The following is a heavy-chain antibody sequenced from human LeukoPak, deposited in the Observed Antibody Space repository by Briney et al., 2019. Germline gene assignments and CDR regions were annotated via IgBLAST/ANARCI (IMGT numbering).Heavy chain of an antibody. Sequence: GGSLRLSCAASGFTFSSYSMNWVRQAPGKGLEWVSSISSSSSYIYYADSVKGRFTISRDNAKNSLYLQMNSLRAVDTAVYYCARKGVYCSSTSCQIPYGMDVWGQGTSVTVSS. CDR3: ARKGVYCSSTSCQIPYGMDV. D-gene: IGHD2-2*01. J-gene: IGHJ6*02. CDR1: GFTFSSYS. CDR2: ISSSSSYI. V-gene: IGHV3-21*01.